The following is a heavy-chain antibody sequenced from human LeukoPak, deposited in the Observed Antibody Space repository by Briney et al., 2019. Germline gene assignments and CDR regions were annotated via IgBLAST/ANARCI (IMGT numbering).Heavy chain of an antibody. J-gene: IGHJ4*02. D-gene: IGHD3-22*01. Sequence: SETLSLTCTVSGYSISSGYYWGWIRQPPGKGLEWIGSIYHSGSTYYNPSLKSRVTISVDTSKNQFSLKLSSVTAADTAVYYCARARMIVVVPTPYFDYWGQGTLVTVSS. CDR3: ARARMIVVVPTPYFDY. CDR2: IYHSGST. CDR1: GYSISSGYY. V-gene: IGHV4-38-2*02.